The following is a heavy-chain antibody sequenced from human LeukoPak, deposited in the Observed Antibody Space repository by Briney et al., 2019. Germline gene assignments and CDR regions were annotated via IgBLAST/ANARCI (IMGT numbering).Heavy chain of an antibody. V-gene: IGHV4-59*12. Sequence: SETLSLTCTVSGGSISGYYWSWIRQPPGKGLEWLGCIYYSGGTNYNPSLKSRVTMSVDTSKNQFSLKLSSVTAADTAVYYCARENYDFWSGYYAYYYYYMDVWGKGTTVTVSS. D-gene: IGHD3-3*01. CDR3: ARENYDFWSGYYAYYYYYMDV. J-gene: IGHJ6*03. CDR1: GGSISGYY. CDR2: IYYSGGT.